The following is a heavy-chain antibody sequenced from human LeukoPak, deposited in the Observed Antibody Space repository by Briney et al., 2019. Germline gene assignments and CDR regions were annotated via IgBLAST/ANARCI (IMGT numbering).Heavy chain of an antibody. Sequence: GESLKISCKGSGYSFTSYWIGWVRQMPGKGLEWMGIIYPGDSDTRYGPSFQGQVTISADKSISTAYLQWSSLKASDTAMYYCARHGSYYGDYRYYYYMDVWGKGTTVTVSS. CDR2: IYPGDSDT. D-gene: IGHD4-17*01. CDR3: ARHGSYYGDYRYYYYMDV. J-gene: IGHJ6*03. V-gene: IGHV5-51*01. CDR1: GYSFTSYW.